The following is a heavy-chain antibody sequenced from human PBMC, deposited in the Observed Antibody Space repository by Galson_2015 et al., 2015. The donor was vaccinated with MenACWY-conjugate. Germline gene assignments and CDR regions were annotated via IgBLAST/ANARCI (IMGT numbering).Heavy chain of an antibody. J-gene: IGHJ4*02. D-gene: IGHD2-2*01. CDR1: GFTFSSYA. V-gene: IGHV3-30*04. CDR2: ISYDGSNK. Sequence: SLRLSCAASGFTFSSYAMHWVRQAPGKGLEWVAVISYDGSNKYYADSVKGRFTISRDNSKNTLYLQMNSLRAEDTAVYYCARETEDCSSTSCYGSPFDYWGQGTLVT. CDR3: ARETEDCSSTSCYGSPFDY.